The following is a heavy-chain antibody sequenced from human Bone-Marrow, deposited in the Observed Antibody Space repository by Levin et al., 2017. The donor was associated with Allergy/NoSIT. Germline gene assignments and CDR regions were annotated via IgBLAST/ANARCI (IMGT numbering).Heavy chain of an antibody. D-gene: IGHD3-16*01. J-gene: IGHJ4*02. V-gene: IGHV1-69*13. CDR2: ITPIFGTA. CDR3: ASSSDLGSTFDY. Sequence: ASVKVSCKTSGGTFSTHVISWVRQAPGQGLEWMGGITPIFGTANYAQKFQGRVTITADASASTVYMELSSLRSGDTAVYYCASSSDLGSTFDYWGQGTLVTVSS. CDR1: GGTFSTHV.